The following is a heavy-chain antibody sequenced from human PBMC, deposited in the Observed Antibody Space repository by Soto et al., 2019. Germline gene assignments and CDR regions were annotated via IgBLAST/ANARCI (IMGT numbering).Heavy chain of an antibody. CDR2: IDSSGEK. D-gene: IGHD6-19*01. J-gene: IGHJ5*02. Sequence: QVTLKESGPVLVKPTETLTLRCTVSGLSITESEMGVSWIRQPPGQPLEWLAHIDSSGEKSYRTFLKSRLAISKDTSKSQIVLTMTTMDPADTATYYCARRHLAVAVSPWFDPWGQGIPVTVSS. CDR3: ARRHLAVAVSPWFDP. CDR1: GLSITESEMG. V-gene: IGHV2-26*01.